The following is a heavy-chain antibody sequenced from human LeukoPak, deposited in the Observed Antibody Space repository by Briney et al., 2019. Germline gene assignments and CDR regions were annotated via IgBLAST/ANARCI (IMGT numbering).Heavy chain of an antibody. CDR3: ARIFRYQLVDYYALDV. CDR2: ISSSSAYI. CDR1: GFTFSDYA. Sequence: PGGTLRLSCAASGFTFSDYAMDWVRQAPGKGLEWVSDISSSSAYIYYADSVKGRFTISRDNAKSSVSLQMNSLRAGDTAVYYCARIFRYQLVDYYALDVWGQGTTATVSS. V-gene: IGHV3-21*01. D-gene: IGHD2-2*01. J-gene: IGHJ6*02.